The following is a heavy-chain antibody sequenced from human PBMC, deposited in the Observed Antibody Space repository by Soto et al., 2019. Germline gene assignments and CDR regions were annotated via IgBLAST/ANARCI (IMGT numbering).Heavy chain of an antibody. V-gene: IGHV1-69*13. J-gene: IGHJ6*02. CDR1: GGTFSSYA. D-gene: IGHD6-13*01. CDR3: AREWEQQLDKYYSYGMDV. CDR2: IIPIFGTA. Sequence: SVKVSCKASGGTFSSYAISWVRQAPGQGLEWMGGIIPIFGTANYAQKFQGRVTITADESTSTAYMELSSLRSEDTAVYYCAREWEQQLDKYYSYGMDVRGQGTSFTVS.